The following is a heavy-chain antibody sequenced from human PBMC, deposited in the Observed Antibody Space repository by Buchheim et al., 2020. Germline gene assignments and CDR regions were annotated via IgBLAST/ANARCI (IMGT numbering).Heavy chain of an antibody. CDR3: AKAERGGIVVVPAAPLGVDY. CDR1: GFTFSYYW. J-gene: IGHJ4*02. V-gene: IGHV3-74*01. D-gene: IGHD2-2*01. CDR2: IHGDGRST. Sequence: EVQLVESEGGLVQPGGSLRLSCVASGFTFSYYWMHWVRQAPGKGLVWVSHIHGDGRSTTYADSVKGRFTISRDNAKNTLYLQMNSLRAEDTAVYYCAKAERGGIVVVPAAPLGVDYWGQGTL.